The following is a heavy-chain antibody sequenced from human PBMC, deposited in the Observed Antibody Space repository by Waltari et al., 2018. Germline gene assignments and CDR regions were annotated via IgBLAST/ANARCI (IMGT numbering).Heavy chain of an antibody. CDR3: ASDPSIGSNLYRYFDF. D-gene: IGHD2-8*01. CDR1: GLTFNSHA. CDR2: ISSSSGAI. J-gene: IGHJ4*02. V-gene: IGHV3-48*01. Sequence: EVQLVESGGGLVQPGGSLRLSCAASGLTFNSHAMNWVRQAPGMGVGRVSEISSSSGAICYADSGKGRCNISRDNAKNSLYLQMNSLRADDTAVYYCASDPSIGSNLYRYFDFWGQGTLVTVSS.